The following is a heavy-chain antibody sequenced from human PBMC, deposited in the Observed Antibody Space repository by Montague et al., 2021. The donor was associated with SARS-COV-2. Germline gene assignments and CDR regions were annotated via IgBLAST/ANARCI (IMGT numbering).Heavy chain of an antibody. Sequence: SETLSLTCTVSGDSISSSSYYWGWIRQPPGKGLEWIGSIYYSGSTYYNPSLKSRVTISVDTSKNQFSLKLSSVTAADTAVYYCAREGGWLSRGSYYFDYWGQGTLVTVSS. CDR2: IYYSGST. CDR1: GDSISSSSYY. J-gene: IGHJ4*02. V-gene: IGHV4-39*07. CDR3: AREGGWLSRGSYYFDY. D-gene: IGHD3-22*01.